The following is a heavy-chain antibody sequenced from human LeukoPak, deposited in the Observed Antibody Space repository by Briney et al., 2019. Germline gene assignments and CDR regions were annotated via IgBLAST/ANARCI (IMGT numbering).Heavy chain of an antibody. V-gene: IGHV1-3*01. CDR2: INAGNGNT. Sequence: GASVKVSCKASGYTFTNYAMHWVRQAPGQRLEWMGWINAGNGNTKYSQNFQDRVTITRDTSASTAYMELSSLRSEDTAVYYCAAKSGSNYLSPLDYWGQGTLVTVSS. CDR1: GYTFTNYA. D-gene: IGHD3-10*01. J-gene: IGHJ4*02. CDR3: AAKSGSNYLSPLDY.